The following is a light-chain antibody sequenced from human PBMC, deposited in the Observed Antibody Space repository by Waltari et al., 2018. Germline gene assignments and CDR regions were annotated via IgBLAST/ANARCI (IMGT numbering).Light chain of an antibody. J-gene: IGKJ2*01. CDR2: GAF. CDR3: QQYHSWPPYT. Sequence: EVVLTQSPATPSVSFREQATLSCRATQNVATKLAWFQQKPGQAPRLLIYGAFTRAPGAPVRFSGSGSGTEFTLTITNLQFEDSALFFCQQYHSWPPYTFGQGTKLEIK. CDR1: QNVATK. V-gene: IGKV3-15*01.